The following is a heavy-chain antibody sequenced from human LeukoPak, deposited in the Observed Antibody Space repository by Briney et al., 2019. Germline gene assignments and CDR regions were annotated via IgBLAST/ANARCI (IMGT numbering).Heavy chain of an antibody. Sequence: SETLSLTCTVSGGSISSYYWSWIRQPPGKGLEWIGYIYYSGSTNYNPSLKSRVTISVDTSKNQFSLKLSSVTAAVTAVYYCARVQGGATTYWGQGTLVTVSS. J-gene: IGHJ4*02. CDR1: GGSISSYY. CDR2: IYYSGST. V-gene: IGHV4-59*01. CDR3: ARVQGGATTY. D-gene: IGHD1-26*01.